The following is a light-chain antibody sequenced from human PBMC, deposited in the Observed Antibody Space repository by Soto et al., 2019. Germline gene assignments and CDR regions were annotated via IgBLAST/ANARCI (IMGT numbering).Light chain of an antibody. CDR2: DAS. V-gene: IGKV3-11*01. Sequence: EMVLTQSPATLSLSPGERATLSGRASQSVSSYLAWYQQKPGQAPRLLIYDASNRATGIPARFSGSGSGTDFTLTISSLEPEDFAVYYCQQRSNWPYTFGQGTKLEIK. CDR3: QQRSNWPYT. CDR1: QSVSSY. J-gene: IGKJ2*01.